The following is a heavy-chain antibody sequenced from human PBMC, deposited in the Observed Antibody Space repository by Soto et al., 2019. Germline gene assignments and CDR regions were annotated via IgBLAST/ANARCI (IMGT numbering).Heavy chain of an antibody. V-gene: IGHV3-21*01. CDR3: ARDQVSGILLVGGMDV. J-gene: IGHJ6*02. D-gene: IGHD2-8*02. Sequence: EVQLVESGGGLVKPGGSLRLSCAASGFTFSSYSMNWVRQAPGKGLEWVSSISSSSSYIYYADSVKGRFTISRDNAKNSRELQRNSRRAEDTAVYYGARDQVSGILLVGGMDVWGQGTTVTVSS. CDR2: ISSSSSYI. CDR1: GFTFSSYS.